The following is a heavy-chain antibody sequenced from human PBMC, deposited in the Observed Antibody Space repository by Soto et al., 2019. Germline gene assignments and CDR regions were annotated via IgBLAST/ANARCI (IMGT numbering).Heavy chain of an antibody. D-gene: IGHD6-13*01. CDR2: INHSGST. CDR1: GGSFSGYY. CDR3: ARGLYPGIAAAGTGPAGWFDP. J-gene: IGHJ5*02. Sequence: SETLSLTCAVYGGSFSGYYWSWIRQPPGKGLEWIGEINHSGSTNYKTSLKSRVTISVDTSKNQFSLKLSSVTAADTAVYYCARGLYPGIAAAGTGPAGWFDPWGQGTLVTVSS. V-gene: IGHV4-34*01.